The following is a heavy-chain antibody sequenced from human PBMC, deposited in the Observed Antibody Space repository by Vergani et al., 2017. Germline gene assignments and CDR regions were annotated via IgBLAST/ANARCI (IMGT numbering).Heavy chain of an antibody. Sequence: QVQLVESAGGVVQPGGSLRLSCATSGFTLSNYDMQWIRQGPGKGLEFVAFIQFDGSNQYYAYSVKGRITLSRDFSKNTLYLQMNSLRTDDTATYYCEKHFRGWGIDYWGQGTLVIVSS. V-gene: IGHV3-30*02. CDR1: GFTLSNYD. J-gene: IGHJ4*02. CDR2: IQFDGSNQ. CDR3: EKHFRGWGIDY. D-gene: IGHD3-16*01.